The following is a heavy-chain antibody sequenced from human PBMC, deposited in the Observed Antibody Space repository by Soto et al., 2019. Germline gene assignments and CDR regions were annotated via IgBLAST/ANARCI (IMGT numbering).Heavy chain of an antibody. CDR3: ATGHYDFWSGYRHAFDI. CDR2: ISPYDGNT. Sequence: ASVKVSCKASGYTFTSYGISWVRQAPGQGLEWMGWISPYDGNTNYAQKLQGRVTMTKDTSTDTAYMELSSLRSEDTAVYYCATGHYDFWSGYRHAFDIWGQGTMVTVSS. D-gene: IGHD3-3*01. V-gene: IGHV1-18*01. CDR1: GYTFTSYG. J-gene: IGHJ3*02.